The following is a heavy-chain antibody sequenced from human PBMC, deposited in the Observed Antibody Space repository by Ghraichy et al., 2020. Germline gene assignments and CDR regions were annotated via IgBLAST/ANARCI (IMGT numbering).Heavy chain of an antibody. CDR2: ISSSSSYI. J-gene: IGHJ4*02. V-gene: IGHV3-21*01. CDR1: GFTFSSYS. D-gene: IGHD5-18*01. Sequence: GGSLRLSCAVSGFTFSSYSMNWVRQAPGKGLEWVSSISSSSSYIYYADSVKGRFTISRDNAKNSQYLQMNSRRAEDTAVYYCARVRQINTVMVKVPSDYWGQGTLVTVSS. CDR3: ARVRQINTVMVKVPSDY.